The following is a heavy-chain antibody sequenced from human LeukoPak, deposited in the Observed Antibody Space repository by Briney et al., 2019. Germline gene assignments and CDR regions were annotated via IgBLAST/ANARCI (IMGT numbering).Heavy chain of an antibody. CDR1: HGSISGYY. CDR2: IFYSGST. Sequence: SETLSLTCTVSHGSISGYYWSWIRQPPGKGLEWIGFIFYSGSTNYNPSLKSRVTISVDTSKNQFSLKLSSVTAADTAVYYCARVSGYCSSASCYTGLGYYYYMDVWGKGTTVTVSS. D-gene: IGHD2-2*02. J-gene: IGHJ6*03. CDR3: ARVSGYCSSASCYTGLGYYYYMDV. V-gene: IGHV4-59*01.